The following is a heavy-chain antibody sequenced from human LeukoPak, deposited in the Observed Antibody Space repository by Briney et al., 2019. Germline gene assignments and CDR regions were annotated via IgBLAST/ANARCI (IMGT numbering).Heavy chain of an antibody. D-gene: IGHD2-8*02. CDR2: IKSDGSST. V-gene: IGHV3-74*01. J-gene: IGHJ4*02. Sequence: GGSLRLSCAVSGFTFSSDWMHWVRQAPGKGLVWVSRIKSDGSSTRYAHSVKGRFTISRDNAKNTLYLQMNSLRVEDTAVYYCARDSAECTGGYCYLVSWGQGTLVTVSS. CDR1: GFTFSSDW. CDR3: ARDSAECTGGYCYLVS.